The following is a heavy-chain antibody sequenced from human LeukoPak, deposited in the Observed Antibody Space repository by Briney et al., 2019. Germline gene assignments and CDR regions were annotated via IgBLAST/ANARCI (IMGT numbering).Heavy chain of an antibody. CDR1: GGSFSDYY. J-gene: IGHJ1*01. V-gene: IGHV4-34*01. D-gene: IGHD3-10*01. Sequence: SETLSLTCAVYGGSFSDYYWSWVRQSPGKGLEWIGEINHSGGTNYNPSLKSRVTISVDMSKNQFSLKLSSVTAADTAVYYCAREGSYSGSGSPPLEHWGQGALVIVSS. CDR3: AREGSYSGSGSPPLEH. CDR2: INHSGGT.